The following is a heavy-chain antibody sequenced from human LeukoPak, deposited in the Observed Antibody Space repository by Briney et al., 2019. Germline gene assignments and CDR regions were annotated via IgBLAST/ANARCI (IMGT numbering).Heavy chain of an antibody. CDR1: GLTFSNAW. V-gene: IGHV3-15*01. CDR2: IKRKTDGETT. CDR3: ATASSGLFY. J-gene: IGHJ4*02. Sequence: GGSLRLSCAAPGLTFSNAWMSWVRQAPGEGLEWVGRIKRKTDGETTEYVAPVKGRFTISRDDSKNTLYVRMNSLKTEDTGVYYCATASSGLFYWGQGTLVTVSS. D-gene: IGHD3-16*01.